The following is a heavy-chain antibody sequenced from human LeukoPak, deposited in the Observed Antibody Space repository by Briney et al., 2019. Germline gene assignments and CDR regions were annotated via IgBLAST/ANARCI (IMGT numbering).Heavy chain of an antibody. D-gene: IGHD2-15*01. V-gene: IGHV3-21*01. CDR1: GFTFSSYT. CDR2: ITSSSSYI. Sequence: GGPLRLSCAASGFTFSSYTINWVRQAPGKGLEWVSSITSSSSYIYYADSLKGRFTISRDNAKNSLYLQMNSLRAEDTAVYYCARDGGYCSGGSCYYYGMDVWGQGTTVTVSS. CDR3: ARDGGYCSGGSCYYYGMDV. J-gene: IGHJ6*02.